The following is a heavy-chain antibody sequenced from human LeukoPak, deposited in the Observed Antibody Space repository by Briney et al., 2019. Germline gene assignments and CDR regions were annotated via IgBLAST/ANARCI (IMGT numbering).Heavy chain of an antibody. CDR2: VIPYLGII. J-gene: IGHJ5*02. CDR1: GGTFSTDA. Sequence: ASVKVSCKASGGTFSTDAISWVRQAPGQGLEWMGRVIPYLGIIDYTQKFQGRITISADKSTSTAYMEMNSLTSEDTAVYYCAGDTAVAPSSNWFDPWGQGTLVTVSS. D-gene: IGHD6-19*01. CDR3: AGDTAVAPSSNWFDP. V-gene: IGHV1-69*04.